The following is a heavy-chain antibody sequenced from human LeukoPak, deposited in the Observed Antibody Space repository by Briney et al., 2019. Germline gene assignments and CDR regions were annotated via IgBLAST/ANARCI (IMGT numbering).Heavy chain of an antibody. Sequence: GGSLRLSCENSGFTPKNYWMSWLRRAPGKGLEWVSRSKYDGSTAMYAGSVKGRFTISRDNARGTLYLQMSSLRVDDTAVYYCAKSDWFDPCGRGILVTVSS. CDR3: AKSDWFDP. J-gene: IGHJ5*02. CDR2: SKYDGSTA. CDR1: GFTPKNYW. V-gene: IGHV3-74*03.